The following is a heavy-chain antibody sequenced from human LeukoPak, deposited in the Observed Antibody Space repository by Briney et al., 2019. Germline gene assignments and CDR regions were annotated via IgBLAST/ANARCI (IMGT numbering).Heavy chain of an antibody. D-gene: IGHD6-19*01. Sequence: GGSLRLSCAASGFTFSSYAMSWVRQAPGTGLEWVSAMSGSGGSTYYADSVQGRFTFSRANSKNTLYLQMHSLSAEDTAVYYCAKGIAEAGTIYWYGMDVWGQGTTVTVSS. J-gene: IGHJ6*02. CDR1: GFTFSSYA. CDR2: MSGSGGST. CDR3: AKGIAEAGTIYWYGMDV. V-gene: IGHV3-23*01.